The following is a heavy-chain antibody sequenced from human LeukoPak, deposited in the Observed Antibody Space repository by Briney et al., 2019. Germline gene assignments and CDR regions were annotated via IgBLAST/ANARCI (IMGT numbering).Heavy chain of an antibody. Sequence: ASVKVSCKVFGYTLTELSMHWVRQAPGKGLEWMGGFDPEDGETIYAQKFQGRVTMTEDTSTDTAYMELSSLRSEDTAVYYCATALYSGSLNAHFDYWGQGTLVTVSS. D-gene: IGHD1-26*01. CDR3: ATALYSGSLNAHFDY. CDR2: FDPEDGET. CDR1: GYTLTELS. V-gene: IGHV1-24*01. J-gene: IGHJ4*02.